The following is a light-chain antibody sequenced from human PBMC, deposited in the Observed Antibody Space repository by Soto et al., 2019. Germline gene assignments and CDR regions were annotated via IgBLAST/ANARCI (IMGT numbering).Light chain of an antibody. CDR2: DAY. J-gene: IGKJ4*01. V-gene: IGKV3-20*01. CDR1: QSVRSRY. CDR3: QQYGSSVT. Sequence: DIVLTQSPGTLSLSPGERATLSCRASQSVRSRYLAWYQQKAGQAPRLLIYDAYIRATGSPDRFSGSWSGTDFTLTISILEPDDFAVYYCQQYGSSVTFGGGTKVEIK.